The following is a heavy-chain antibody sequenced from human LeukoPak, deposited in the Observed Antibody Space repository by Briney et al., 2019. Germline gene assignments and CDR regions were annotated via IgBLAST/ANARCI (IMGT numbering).Heavy chain of an antibody. V-gene: IGHV4-61*02. D-gene: IGHD3-22*01. CDR1: GGSISSGSYY. J-gene: IGHJ4*02. Sequence: PSETLSLTCTVSGGSISSGSYYWSWIRQPAGKGLEWIGRIYTSGSTNYNPSLKSRVTISVDTSKNQFFLKLSSVTAADTAVYYCARLTEYYYDSSGYYYDYWGRGTLVTVSS. CDR3: ARLTEYYYDSSGYYYDY. CDR2: IYTSGST.